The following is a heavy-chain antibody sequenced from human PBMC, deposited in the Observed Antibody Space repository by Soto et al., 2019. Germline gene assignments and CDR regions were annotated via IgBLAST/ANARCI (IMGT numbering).Heavy chain of an antibody. CDR1: GFTVSSSY. D-gene: IGHD3-22*01. Sequence: GGSLRLSCAASGFTVSSSYMNWARQAPGKGLEWASVIYSDGSTYYADSVKGRFTISRDNSKNTLYLQMNSLRAEDTAVYYCEANRGYNYYSGMDVWGQGTTVTVSS. CDR2: IYSDGST. J-gene: IGHJ6*02. V-gene: IGHV3-53*01. CDR3: EANRGYNYYSGMDV.